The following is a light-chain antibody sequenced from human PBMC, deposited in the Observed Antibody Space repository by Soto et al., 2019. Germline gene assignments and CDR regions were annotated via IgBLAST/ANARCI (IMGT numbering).Light chain of an antibody. V-gene: IGKV3-15*01. CDR1: QSVSNN. CDR3: QQYNKWPWT. CDR2: GAS. Sequence: EIVLAQSPGTLSLSPSGRASLXWRASQSVSNNLAWYQQKPGQAPRLLIYGASTRATGIPARFSGTGSGTEFTLTISSLQSEDFAVYYCQQYNKWPWTFGQGTKVDIK. J-gene: IGKJ1*01.